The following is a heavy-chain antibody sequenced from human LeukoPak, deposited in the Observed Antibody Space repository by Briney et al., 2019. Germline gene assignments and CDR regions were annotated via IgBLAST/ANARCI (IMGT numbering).Heavy chain of an antibody. CDR3: ARRGSGYSLGY. CDR1: GGSISSYY. V-gene: IGHV4-34*01. CDR2: INHSGST. Sequence: SETLSLTCTVSGGSISSYYWSWIRQPPGKGLEWIGEINHSGSTNYNPSLKSRVTISVDTSKNQFSLKLSSVTAADTAVYYCARRGSGYSLGYWGQGTLVTVSS. D-gene: IGHD3-22*01. J-gene: IGHJ4*02.